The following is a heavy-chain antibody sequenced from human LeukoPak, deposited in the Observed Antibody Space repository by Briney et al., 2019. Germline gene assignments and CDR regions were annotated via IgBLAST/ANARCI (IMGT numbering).Heavy chain of an antibody. V-gene: IGHV1-58*01. CDR3: AALISDSGGGSYSKPPYFDY. CDR2: IVVGSGNT. J-gene: IGHJ4*02. D-gene: IGHD1-26*01. Sequence: SVKVSCKASGFTFTSSAVQWVRQARGQRLEWIGWIVVGSGNTNYAQKFQERVTITRDMSTSTAYMELSSLRSEDTAVYYCAALISDSGGGSYSKPPYFDYWGQGTLVTVSS. CDR1: GFTFTSSA.